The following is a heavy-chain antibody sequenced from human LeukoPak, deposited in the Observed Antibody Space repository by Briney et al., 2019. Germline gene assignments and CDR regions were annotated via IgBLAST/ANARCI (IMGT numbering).Heavy chain of an antibody. CDR1: GGSISSSGYY. CDR3: ARVIGPYYYYMDV. Sequence: PSETLSLTCIVSGGSISSSGYYWSWIRQHPGKGLEWIGYIYHSGNSYYNPSLKSRVIISVDTSKNQFSLKLNSVTAADTAVYYCARVIGPYYYYMDVWGKGTTVTVSS. J-gene: IGHJ6*03. CDR2: IYHSGNS. D-gene: IGHD3-22*01. V-gene: IGHV4-31*03.